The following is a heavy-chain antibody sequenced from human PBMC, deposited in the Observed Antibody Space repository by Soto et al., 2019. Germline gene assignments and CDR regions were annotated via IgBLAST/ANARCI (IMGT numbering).Heavy chain of an antibody. D-gene: IGHD5-12*01. J-gene: IGHJ4*02. CDR1: GGSISSSSYY. V-gene: IGHV4-39*01. CDR3: ARHSDWAATIDY. CDR2: IYYSGST. Sequence: QLQLQGSGPGLVKPSETLSLTCTVSGGSISSSSYYWGWIRQPPGKGLEWIGSIYYSGSTYYNPSLKSRVTISVDTSKNQFSLKLSSVTAADTAVYYCARHSDWAATIDYWGQGTLVTVSS.